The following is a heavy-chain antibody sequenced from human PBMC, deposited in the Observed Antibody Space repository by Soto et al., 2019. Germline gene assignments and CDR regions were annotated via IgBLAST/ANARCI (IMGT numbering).Heavy chain of an antibody. CDR1: GGSISGYY. J-gene: IGHJ4*02. Sequence: SETLSLTCTVSGGSISGYYWSWIRQPPGKGLEWIGYMYNTGSTVYNPSLKSRVTISLDTSKNQFSLKLSSVTAADTAVYYCARVPDEWGQGILVTVSS. CDR3: ARVPDE. D-gene: IGHD2-2*01. CDR2: MYNTGST. V-gene: IGHV4-59*12.